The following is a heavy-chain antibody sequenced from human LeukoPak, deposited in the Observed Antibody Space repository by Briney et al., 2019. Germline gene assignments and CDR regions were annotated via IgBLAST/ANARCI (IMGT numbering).Heavy chain of an antibody. Sequence: GGSLRLSCAASGFTFSSYAMHWVRQAPGKGLEYVSAISSNGGSTYYANSVKGRFTISRDNSKNTPYLQMGSLRAEDMAVYYCARASAYCGGDCYLFDYWGQGTLVTVSS. D-gene: IGHD2-21*02. V-gene: IGHV3-64*01. J-gene: IGHJ4*02. CDR2: ISSNGGST. CDR3: ARASAYCGGDCYLFDY. CDR1: GFTFSSYA.